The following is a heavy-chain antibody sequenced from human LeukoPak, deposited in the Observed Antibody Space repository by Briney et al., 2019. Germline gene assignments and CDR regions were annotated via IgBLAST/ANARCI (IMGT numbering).Heavy chain of an antibody. CDR2: ISYDGSNK. J-gene: IGHJ4*02. CDR1: GFTFSSYA. Sequence: PGGSLRLSCAASGFTFSSYAMHWVRQAPGKGLEWVAVISYDGSNKYYADSVKGRFTIPRDNSKNTLYLQMNSLRAEDTAVYYCAKDFYYDSSGYSGTFDYWGQGTLVTVSS. D-gene: IGHD3-22*01. CDR3: AKDFYYDSSGYSGTFDY. V-gene: IGHV3-30-3*01.